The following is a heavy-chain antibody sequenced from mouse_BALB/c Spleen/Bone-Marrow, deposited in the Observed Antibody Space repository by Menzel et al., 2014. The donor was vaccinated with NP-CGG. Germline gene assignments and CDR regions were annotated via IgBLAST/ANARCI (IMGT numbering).Heavy chain of an antibody. CDR1: GFTFSDFY. CDR2: SRNKAKHYTT. Sequence: EVMLVESGGGLVQPGDSLRLSCAPSGFTFSDFYMDWVRQPPGKRLEWIAASRNKAKHYTTEYSASVKGRFIVSRDTSQSILYLQMNVLRAEDTAIYYCARDVGYGNYFVYWGQGTLVTVSA. V-gene: IGHV7-1*02. D-gene: IGHD2-10*02. CDR3: ARDVGYGNYFVY. J-gene: IGHJ3*01.